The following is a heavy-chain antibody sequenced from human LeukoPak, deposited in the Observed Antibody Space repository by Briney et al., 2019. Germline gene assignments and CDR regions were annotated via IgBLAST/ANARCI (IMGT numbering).Heavy chain of an antibody. D-gene: IGHD6-19*01. Sequence: GASVKVSCKASGYTFTSYDINWVRQATGQGLEWMGWMNPNSGNTGYAQKFQGRVTMTRNTSISTAYMELSSLRSEDTAVYYCARKDSSGWYGSMSYGMDVWGQGNTVTVSS. J-gene: IGHJ6*02. CDR1: GYTFTSYD. V-gene: IGHV1-8*01. CDR3: ARKDSSGWYGSMSYGMDV. CDR2: MNPNSGNT.